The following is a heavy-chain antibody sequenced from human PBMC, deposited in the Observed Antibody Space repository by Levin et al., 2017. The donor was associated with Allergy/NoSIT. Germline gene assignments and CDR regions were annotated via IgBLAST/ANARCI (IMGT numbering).Heavy chain of an antibody. J-gene: IGHJ4*02. D-gene: IGHD1-26*01. Sequence: GGSLRLSCAASGFTFSNYAMNWVRQAPGKGLEWVSSISGSGGDTDYSDSVKGRFTISRDNSKNTLYLRMNRLTAADTAVYYCAKIPVVAMGVTVNYFDYWGRGTLVTVSS. CDR2: ISGSGGDT. CDR3: AKIPVVAMGVTVNYFDY. V-gene: IGHV3-23*01. CDR1: GFTFSNYA.